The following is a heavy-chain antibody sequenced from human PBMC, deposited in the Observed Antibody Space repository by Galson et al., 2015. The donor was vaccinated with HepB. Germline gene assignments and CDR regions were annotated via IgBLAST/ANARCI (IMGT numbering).Heavy chain of an antibody. CDR1: GFTFSDYY. Sequence: SLRLSCAASGFTFSDYYMSWIRQAPGKGLEWVSYISSSSSYTNYADSVKGRFTISRDNAKNSLYLQMNSLRAEDTAVYYCARAGGDGYNLNYWGQGTLVTVSS. CDR2: ISSSSSYT. V-gene: IGHV3-11*06. D-gene: IGHD5-24*01. J-gene: IGHJ4*02. CDR3: ARAGGDGYNLNY.